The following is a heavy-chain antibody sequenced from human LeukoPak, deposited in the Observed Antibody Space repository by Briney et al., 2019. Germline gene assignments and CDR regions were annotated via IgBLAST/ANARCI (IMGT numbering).Heavy chain of an antibody. V-gene: IGHV4-34*01. J-gene: IGHJ4*02. Sequence: PSETLSLTCAVYGGSFSGYYWSWIRQPPGKGLEWIGYIYYSGSTYYNPSLKSRVTISIDTSKKQFSLKLSSVTAADTAVYYCARAVTVGYDYDYWGQGTLVTVSS. D-gene: IGHD4-23*01. CDR3: ARAVTVGYDYDY. CDR1: GGSFSGYY. CDR2: IYYSGST.